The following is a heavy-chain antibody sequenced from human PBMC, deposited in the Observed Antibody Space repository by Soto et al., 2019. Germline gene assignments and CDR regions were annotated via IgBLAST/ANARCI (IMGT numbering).Heavy chain of an antibody. CDR2: IYPGDSDT. V-gene: IGHV5-51*01. CDR1: AYSFTKYW. Sequence: PGESLKISCKGSAYSFTKYWIAWVRQVPGKGLEWMGIIYPGDSDTRYSPSFQGQVTISADKSISTAYLQWSSLKASDTAVYYCARPSPLSYYYYGMDVWGQGTTVTVSS. J-gene: IGHJ6*02. CDR3: ARPSPLSYYYYGMDV.